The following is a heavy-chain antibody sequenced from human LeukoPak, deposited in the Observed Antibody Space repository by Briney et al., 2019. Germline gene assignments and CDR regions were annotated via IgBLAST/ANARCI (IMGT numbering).Heavy chain of an antibody. CDR1: GYTFTDYY. V-gene: IGHV1-2*02. CDR3: ASPRPGYSSSWKTNNYYYYGMDV. J-gene: IGHJ6*02. D-gene: IGHD6-13*01. Sequence: ASVRVSCKTSGYTFTDYYIHWVRQAPGQGLEWMGWINTKTGRTSFARTFQGRVTLTRDPSISTAYMELSRLRSDDTAVYYCASPRPGYSSSWKTNNYYYYGMDVWGQGTTVTVSS. CDR2: INTKTGRT.